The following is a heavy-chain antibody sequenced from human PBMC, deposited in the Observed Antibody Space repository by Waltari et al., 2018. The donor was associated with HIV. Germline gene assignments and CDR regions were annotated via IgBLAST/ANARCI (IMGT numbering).Heavy chain of an antibody. Sequence: QVRLQESGPGLVKPSETLSLTCTVSGVSVTSYYWHWIRQSPEKGLEWIGDVPHTGESKGNPPLRIRFSMSVDTSKNEITLSLTSATAADTAVYYCARWCDTNCHTFDIWGQGTSVTVSS. D-gene: IGHD2-8*01. CDR2: VPHTGES. V-gene: IGHV4-59*02. CDR3: ARWCDTNCHTFDI. CDR1: GVSVTSYY. J-gene: IGHJ3*02.